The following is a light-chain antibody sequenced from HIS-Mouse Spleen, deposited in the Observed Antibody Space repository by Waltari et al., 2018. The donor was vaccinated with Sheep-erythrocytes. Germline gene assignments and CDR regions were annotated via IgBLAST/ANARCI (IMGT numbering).Light chain of an antibody. V-gene: IGLV2-11*01. J-gene: IGLJ1*01. CDR2: DVS. CDR1: SSDVGGYNY. Sequence: QSALTQPRSVSGSPGQSVNLPCTGPSSDVGGYNYFSWYQQHPGKAPKLMIYDVSKRPSGVPDRFSGSKSGNTASLTISGLQAEDEADYYCCSYAGSYNHVFATGTKLTVL. CDR3: CSYAGSYNHV.